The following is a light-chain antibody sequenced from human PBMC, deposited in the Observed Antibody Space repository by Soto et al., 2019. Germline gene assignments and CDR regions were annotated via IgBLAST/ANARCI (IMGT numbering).Light chain of an antibody. CDR2: EVS. Sequence: QSALTQPPSASGSPGQSVTISCTGTSSDVGGYNYVSWYQQHPGKAPKLMIYEVSKRHSGVTDRFSGSKSGNTASLTVSGLQAEDEADYYCSSYAGSNNVVFGGGTKVTVL. J-gene: IGLJ2*01. CDR1: SSDVGGYNY. CDR3: SSYAGSNNVV. V-gene: IGLV2-8*01.